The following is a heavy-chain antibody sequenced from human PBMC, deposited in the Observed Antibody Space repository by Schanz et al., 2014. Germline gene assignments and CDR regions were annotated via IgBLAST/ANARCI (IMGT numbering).Heavy chain of an antibody. CDR3: VGIHVAVAEAFY. CDR1: GFSFSSYS. V-gene: IGHV3-48*01. J-gene: IGHJ4*02. D-gene: IGHD6-19*01. Sequence: EVQLVESGGGLVQPGESLRLSCAVSGFSFSSYSMSWVRQAPGKGLEWIAYISSGGTTIYYADSVKGRFTISRDNAKNALYLQMNSLRAEDTALYYCVGIHVAVAEAFYWGQGALVIVSS. CDR2: ISSGGTTI.